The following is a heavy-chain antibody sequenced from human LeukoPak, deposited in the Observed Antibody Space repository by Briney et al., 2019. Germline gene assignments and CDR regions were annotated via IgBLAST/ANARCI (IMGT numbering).Heavy chain of an antibody. CDR3: AKDSSGSSWYWDY. CDR1: GFSFSSYG. D-gene: IGHD6-13*01. V-gene: IGHV3-30*02. Sequence: GGSLRLSCAASGFSFSSYGMHWVRQAPGKGLEWVTFIRYDGSNKYYADSVKGRFAISRDNSKNTLYLQMNSLRTEDTAVYYCAKDSSGSSWYWDYWGQGTLVTVSS. CDR2: IRYDGSNK. J-gene: IGHJ4*02.